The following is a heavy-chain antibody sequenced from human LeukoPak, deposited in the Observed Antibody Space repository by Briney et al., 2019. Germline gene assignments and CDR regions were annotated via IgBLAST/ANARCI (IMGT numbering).Heavy chain of an antibody. V-gene: IGHV1-46*01. CDR3: ARGGFTMVRGPAYFDY. J-gene: IGHJ4*02. Sequence: ASVKVSCKASGYTFTSYYMHWVRQAPGQGLEWMGIINPSGGSTSYAQKFQGRVTMTRDMSTSTVYMELSSLRSEDTAVYYCARGGFTMVRGPAYFDYWGQGTLVTVSS. D-gene: IGHD3-10*01. CDR2: INPSGGST. CDR1: GYTFTSYY.